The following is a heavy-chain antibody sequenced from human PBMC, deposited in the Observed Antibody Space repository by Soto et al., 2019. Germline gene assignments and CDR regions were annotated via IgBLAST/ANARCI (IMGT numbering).Heavy chain of an antibody. CDR3: ARLGGDYYYYGMDV. CDR2: INHSGST. CDR1: GGSFSGYY. D-gene: IGHD2-15*01. Sequence: LPETLSLTCAVYGGSFSGYYWSWIRQPPGKGLEWIGEINHSGSTNYNPSLKSRVTISVDTSKNQFSLKLSSVTAADTAVYYCARLGGDYYYYGMDVWGQGTTVTVSS. J-gene: IGHJ6*02. V-gene: IGHV4-34*01.